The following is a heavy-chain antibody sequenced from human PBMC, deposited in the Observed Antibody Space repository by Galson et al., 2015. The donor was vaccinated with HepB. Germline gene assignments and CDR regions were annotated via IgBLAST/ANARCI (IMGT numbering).Heavy chain of an antibody. CDR2: IKVDGSER. V-gene: IGHV3-7*01. D-gene: IGHD6-13*01. CDR1: GFTLSNYW. J-gene: IGHJ6*03. Sequence: SLRLSCAASGFTLSNYWMNWVRQAPGEGLEWVANIKVDGSERYYVDSVKGRFTISRDNAKNSLYLEMNSLRVEDTAVYYCAREGIAAAGYYYHYHMDVWGEGTTVTVSS. CDR3: AREGIAAAGYYYHYHMDV.